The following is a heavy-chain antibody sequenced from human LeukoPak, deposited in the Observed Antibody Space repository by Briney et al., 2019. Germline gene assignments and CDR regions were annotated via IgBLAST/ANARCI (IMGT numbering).Heavy chain of an antibody. J-gene: IGHJ4*02. Sequence: SQTLSFTCAISGDSVSSNSAAWNWIRQSPSRGLEWLGRTYYRSKWYNDYAVSVKSRITINPDTSKNQFSLQLNSVTPEDTAVYYCARALRYSSGWALDYWGQGTLVTVSS. D-gene: IGHD6-19*01. CDR3: ARALRYSSGWALDY. V-gene: IGHV6-1*01. CDR1: GDSVSSNSAA. CDR2: TYYRSKWYN.